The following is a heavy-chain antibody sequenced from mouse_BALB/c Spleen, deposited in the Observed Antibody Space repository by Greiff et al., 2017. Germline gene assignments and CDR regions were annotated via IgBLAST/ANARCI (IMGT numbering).Heavy chain of an antibody. J-gene: IGHJ3*01. CDR1: GFTFSNYW. Sequence: EVQGVESGGGLVQPGGSMKLSCVASGFTFSNYWMNWVRQSPEKGLEWVAEIRLKSNNYATHYAESVKGRFTISRDDSKSSVYLQMNNLRAEDTGIYYCTRGEALFAYWGQGTLVTVSA. CDR3: TRGEALFAY. CDR2: IRLKSNNYAT. V-gene: IGHV6-6*02.